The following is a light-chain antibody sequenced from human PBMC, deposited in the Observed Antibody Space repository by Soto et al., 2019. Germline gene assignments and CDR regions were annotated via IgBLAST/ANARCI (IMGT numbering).Light chain of an antibody. V-gene: IGKV3-20*01. CDR1: QSVSSSY. J-gene: IGKJ2*01. CDR2: GAS. Sequence: EIVLTQSPGTLSLSPGERATLSCRASQSVSSSYLAWYQQKPGQAPRLLIYGASNTATGIPDRFTGSGSATDFTLTISRLEPEDFAVYYWQQYCSSPYTFGQRTKLEIK. CDR3: QQYCSSPYT.